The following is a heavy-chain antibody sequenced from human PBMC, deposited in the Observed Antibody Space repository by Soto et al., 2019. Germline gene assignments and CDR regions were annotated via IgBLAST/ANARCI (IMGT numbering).Heavy chain of an antibody. Sequence: QVQLVQSGAEVKKPGSSVKVSCKASGGTFSSYAISWVRQAPGQGLEWMGGIIPIFGTANYAQKFQGRVTIXAAXSXSTAYVELGSLRSEDTAVYYCARDLSGSLGPGRFDYWGQGTLVTVSS. D-gene: IGHD6-25*01. J-gene: IGHJ4*02. CDR3: ARDLSGSLGPGRFDY. CDR2: IIPIFGTA. V-gene: IGHV1-69*12. CDR1: GGTFSSYA.